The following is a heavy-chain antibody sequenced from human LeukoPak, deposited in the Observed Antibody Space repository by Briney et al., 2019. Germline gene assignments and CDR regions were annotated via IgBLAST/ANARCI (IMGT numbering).Heavy chain of an antibody. V-gene: IGHV1-69*13. CDR2: IIPIFGTA. Sequence: ASVKVSCKASGGTFSSYAISWVRQAPGQGLEWMGGIIPIFGTANYAQKFQGRVTITADESTSTAYMELSSLRSEDTAVYYCALRGLTYYYGMDVWGQGTRVTVSS. CDR1: GGTFSSYA. J-gene: IGHJ6*02. CDR3: ALRGLTYYYGMDV. D-gene: IGHD2-8*01.